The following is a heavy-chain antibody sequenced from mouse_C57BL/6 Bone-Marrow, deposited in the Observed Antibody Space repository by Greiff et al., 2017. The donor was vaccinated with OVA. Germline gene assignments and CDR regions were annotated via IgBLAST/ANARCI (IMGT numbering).Heavy chain of an antibody. CDR3: ARWYYGSSFYDMDY. D-gene: IGHD1-1*01. V-gene: IGHV1-26*01. J-gene: IGHJ4*01. Sequence: EVQLQQSGPELVKPGASVKISCKASGYTFTDYYMNWVKQSHGKSLEWIGDINPNNGGTSYNQKFKGKATLTVDKSSSTAYMELRSLTSEDSAVYYCARWYYGSSFYDMDYWGQGTSVTVSS. CDR2: INPNNGGT. CDR1: GYTFTDYY.